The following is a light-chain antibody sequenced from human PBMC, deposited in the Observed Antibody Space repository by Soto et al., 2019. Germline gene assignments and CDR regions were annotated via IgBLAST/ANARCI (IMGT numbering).Light chain of an antibody. Sequence: EIVLTQSPGTLSLSPEERATLSCRASQSVSSYLTWYQQKPGQAPRLLIYDASNRATGIPARFSGSGSGTDFTLTISSLEPEDFAVYYCQQYGSTPWTFGQGTKVDIK. J-gene: IGKJ1*01. CDR3: QQYGSTPWT. V-gene: IGKV3-11*01. CDR1: QSVSSY. CDR2: DAS.